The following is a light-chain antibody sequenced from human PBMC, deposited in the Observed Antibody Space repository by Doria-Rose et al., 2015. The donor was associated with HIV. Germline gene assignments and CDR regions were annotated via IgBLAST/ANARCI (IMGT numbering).Light chain of an antibody. V-gene: IGKV1-39*01. CDR3: QQTYSFPYS. CDR2: TAT. CDR1: QGITSN. J-gene: IGKJ2*01. Sequence: GDRVTITCRASQGITSNLNWYQQKAGEAPKLLILTATTLQSGVPSRFSGGGSGTDFTLTISSLQPEDFATYFCQQTYSFPYSFGQGTKLDIE.